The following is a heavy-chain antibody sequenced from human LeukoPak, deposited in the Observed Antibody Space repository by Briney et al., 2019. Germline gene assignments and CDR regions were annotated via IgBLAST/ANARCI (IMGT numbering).Heavy chain of an antibody. CDR1: GGSISSRDHY. CDR2: IFYSGST. D-gene: IGHD3-22*01. Sequence: PSQTLSLTCSVSGGSISSRDHYWSWISQHPGKVLEWIGYIFYSGSTHYNPSLKSRVTISVDPSKNQFSLKLSSVTAADTAVYYCARALYYSSGYFFFDYWGQGILVTVSS. V-gene: IGHV4-31*03. J-gene: IGHJ4*02. CDR3: ARALYYSSGYFFFDY.